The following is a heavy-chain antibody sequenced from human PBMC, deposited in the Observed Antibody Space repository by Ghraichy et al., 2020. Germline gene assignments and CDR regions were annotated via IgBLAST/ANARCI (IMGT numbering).Heavy chain of an antibody. D-gene: IGHD3-10*01. Sequence: GGSLRLSCAASGFTFSSYLMNWVRQAPGKGLEWVANIKQDGSEKYYVDSVRGRFTISRDNAKNSLYLQMNSLRAEDTAVYYCAKGRGGDWGQGTLVTVSS. CDR3: AKGRGGD. CDR2: IKQDGSEK. J-gene: IGHJ4*02. CDR1: GFTFSSYL. V-gene: IGHV3-7*01.